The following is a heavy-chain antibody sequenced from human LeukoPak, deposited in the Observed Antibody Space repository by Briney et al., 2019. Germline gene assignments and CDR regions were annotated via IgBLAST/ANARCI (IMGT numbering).Heavy chain of an antibody. V-gene: IGHV4-34*01. CDR1: GGSFSGYY. J-gene: IGHJ4*02. Sequence: SETLSLTCAVYGGSFSGYYWSWIRQPPGKGLEWIGEINHSGSTNYNPSLKSRVTISVDTSKNQFSLKLSSVTAADTAVYYCAREASVVTAIDYWAREPWSPSPQ. CDR3: AREASVVTAIDY. D-gene: IGHD2-21*02. CDR2: INHSGST.